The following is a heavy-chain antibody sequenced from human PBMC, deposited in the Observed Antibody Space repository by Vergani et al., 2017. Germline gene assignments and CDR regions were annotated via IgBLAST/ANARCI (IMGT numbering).Heavy chain of an antibody. D-gene: IGHD3-3*01. CDR1: GGSISSYY. J-gene: IGHJ5*02. CDR3: ARWSGAAGNWFDP. Sequence: QMQLQESGPGLVKPSETLSLTCTVSGGSISSYYWSWIRQPPGKGLEWIGYIYYSGSTNYNPSLKSRVTISVDTSKNQFSLKLSSVTAADTAVYYCARWSGAAGNWFDPWGQGTLVTVSS. CDR2: IYYSGST. V-gene: IGHV4-59*01.